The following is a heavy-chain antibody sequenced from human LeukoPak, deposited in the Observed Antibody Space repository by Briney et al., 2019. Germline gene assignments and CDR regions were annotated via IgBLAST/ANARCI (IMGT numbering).Heavy chain of an antibody. V-gene: IGHV3-23*01. D-gene: IGHD3-22*01. Sequence: GGSLRLSCAASGFTLSSYAMSWVRQGPGKGLEWVSAITVSGNTYHADSVKGRFTISRDNAKNSLYLQMNSLRAEDTAVYYCARDSFLGYYDSSGPPEGYMDVWGKGTTVTISS. J-gene: IGHJ6*03. CDR2: ITVSGNT. CDR1: GFTLSSYA. CDR3: ARDSFLGYYDSSGPPEGYMDV.